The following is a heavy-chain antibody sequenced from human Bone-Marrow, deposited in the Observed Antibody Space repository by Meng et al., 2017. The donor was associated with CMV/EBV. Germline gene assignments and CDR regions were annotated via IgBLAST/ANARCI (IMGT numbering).Heavy chain of an antibody. Sequence: GESLKISCVASGFTLSSYAMSWVRQAPGKGLEWVSAISGSGGSTYYADSVKGRFTISRDNSKNTLYLQMNSLRAEDTAVYYCAKDLTGGYDFWSGYHYYYYGMDVWGQGTTVTVSS. J-gene: IGHJ6*02. CDR3: AKDLTGGYDFWSGYHYYYYGMDV. V-gene: IGHV3-23*01. D-gene: IGHD3-3*01. CDR2: ISGSGGST. CDR1: GFTLSSYA.